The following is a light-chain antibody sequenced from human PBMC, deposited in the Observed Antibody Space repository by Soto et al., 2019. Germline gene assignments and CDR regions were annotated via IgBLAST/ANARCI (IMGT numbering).Light chain of an antibody. J-gene: IGKJ1*01. CDR1: QSVTSY. V-gene: IGKV3-20*01. CDR2: GAS. CDR3: QQYAGSPWT. Sequence: EFVLSQSPATLSLSPGERATLSCRASQSVTSYLAWYQQKPGQAPRLLIYGASSRATGIPDRFSGSGSGTDFTLTISRLEPEDFAVYYCQQYAGSPWTFGQGTKVDIK.